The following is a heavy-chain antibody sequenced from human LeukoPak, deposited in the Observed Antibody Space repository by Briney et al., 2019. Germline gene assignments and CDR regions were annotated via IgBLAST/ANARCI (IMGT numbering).Heavy chain of an antibody. D-gene: IGHD3-10*01. V-gene: IGHV4-39*07. CDR1: GGSISSSSYY. CDR3: ARDLRGLLWFGELLN. Sequence: NPSETLSLTCTVSGGSISSSSYYWGWIRQPPGKGLEWIGSIYYSGSTYYNPSLKSRVTISVDTSKNQFSLKLSSVTAADTAVYYCARDLRGLLWFGELLNWGQGTLVTVSS. J-gene: IGHJ4*02. CDR2: IYYSGST.